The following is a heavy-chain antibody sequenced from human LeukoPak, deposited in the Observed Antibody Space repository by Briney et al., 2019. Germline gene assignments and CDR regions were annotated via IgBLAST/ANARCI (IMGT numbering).Heavy chain of an antibody. J-gene: IGHJ4*02. D-gene: IGHD4-17*01. CDR3: TREAGYGDFDY. CDR1: GYTFTSYY. V-gene: IGHV1-46*01. Sequence: ASVKVSCKASGYTFTSYYIHWVRQAPGQGLEWMGISNPSGGTTKYAQRFQGRVTMTRDTSTSTVYMELSSLRSDDTAVYYCTREAGYGDFDYRGQGTLVTVSS. CDR2: SNPSGGTT.